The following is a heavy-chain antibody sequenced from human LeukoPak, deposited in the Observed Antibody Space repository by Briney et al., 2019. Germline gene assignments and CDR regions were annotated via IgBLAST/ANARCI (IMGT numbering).Heavy chain of an antibody. D-gene: IGHD3-22*01. J-gene: IGHJ6*03. CDR2: IYYSGST. V-gene: IGHV4-59*12. CDR1: GGSISNYY. Sequence: PSETLSLTCTVSGGSISNYYWSWIRQPPGKELEWIGYIYYSGSTNYNPSLKSRVTISVDTSKNQFSLKLSSVTAADTAVYYCARGDSSGYPPQYYYYYMDVWGKGTTVTISS. CDR3: ARGDSSGYPPQYYYYYMDV.